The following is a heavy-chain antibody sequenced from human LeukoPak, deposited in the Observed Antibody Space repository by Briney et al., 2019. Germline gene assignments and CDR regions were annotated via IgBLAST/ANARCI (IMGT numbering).Heavy chain of an antibody. D-gene: IGHD3-3*01. V-gene: IGHV3-23*01. J-gene: IGHJ4*02. CDR2: ISGSGGST. Sequence: GGSLRLSCAASGFTFSSYAMSWVRQAPGKGLEGVPAISGSGGSTYYADSVKGRFTISRDNSKNTLYLQMNSLRAEDTAVYYCAKSTYYDFWSGYFYYFDYWGQGTLVTVSS. CDR1: GFTFSSYA. CDR3: AKSTYYDFWSGYFYYFDY.